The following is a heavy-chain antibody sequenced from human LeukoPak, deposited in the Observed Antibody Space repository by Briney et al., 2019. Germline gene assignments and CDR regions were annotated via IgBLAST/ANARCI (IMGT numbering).Heavy chain of an antibody. Sequence: SETLSLTCAVYGGSFSGYYWSWIRQPPGKGLEWIGEINHSGSTNYNPSLKSRVTISVDTSKNQFSLKLSSVTAADTAVYYCARHPSAITMLRKRGWFDPWGQGTLVTVSS. J-gene: IGHJ5*02. CDR1: GGSFSGYY. V-gene: IGHV4-34*01. CDR3: ARHPSAITMLRKRGWFDP. CDR2: INHSGST. D-gene: IGHD3-10*01.